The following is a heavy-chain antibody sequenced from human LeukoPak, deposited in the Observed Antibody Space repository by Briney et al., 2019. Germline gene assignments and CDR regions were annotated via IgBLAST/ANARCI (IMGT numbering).Heavy chain of an antibody. J-gene: IGHJ6*02. CDR3: ARGGISALYYGMDV. CDR1: GVSFSGYY. Sequence: SETLSLTCAVYGVSFSGYYWSWIRQPPGKGLEWIGEINHSGSTNYNPSLKSRVTISVDTSKNQFSLKLSSVTAADTAVYYCARGGISALYYGMDVWGQGTTVTVSS. D-gene: IGHD6-6*01. CDR2: INHSGST. V-gene: IGHV4-34*01.